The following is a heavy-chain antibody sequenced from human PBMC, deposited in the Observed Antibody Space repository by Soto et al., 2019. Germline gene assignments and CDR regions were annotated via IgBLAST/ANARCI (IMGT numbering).Heavy chain of an antibody. J-gene: IGHJ4*02. CDR2: IVVGSGNT. V-gene: IGHV1-58*01. CDR1: GFTFTSSA. CDR3: AAEGVATTEGLDY. Sequence: SVKVSCKASGFTFTSSAVQWVRQARGQRLEWIGWIVVGSGNTNYAQKFQERVTITRDMSTSTAYMELSSLRSEDTAVYYCAAEGVATTEGLDYWGQGTLVTVSS. D-gene: IGHD5-12*01.